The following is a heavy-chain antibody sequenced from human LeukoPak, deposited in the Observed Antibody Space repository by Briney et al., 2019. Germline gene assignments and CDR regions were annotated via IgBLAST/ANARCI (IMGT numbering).Heavy chain of an antibody. CDR2: ISSSCGTL. Sequence: PGGSLRLSCTASGFSFNRYTMSWVRQAPGKGLEWISYISSSCGTLRYADSVKGRITISRDNAKNSVYLQMNSLRAEDTAVYYCALIAVDWQQPSDYWGQGTLVTVSS. V-gene: IGHV3-48*01. J-gene: IGHJ4*02. CDR3: ALIAVDWQQPSDY. CDR1: GFSFNRYT. D-gene: IGHD6-13*01.